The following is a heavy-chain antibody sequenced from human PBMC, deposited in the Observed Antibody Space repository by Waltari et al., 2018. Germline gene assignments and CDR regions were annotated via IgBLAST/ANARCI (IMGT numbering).Heavy chain of an antibody. CDR1: GGSISAYF. V-gene: IGHV4-4*07. J-gene: IGHJ4*02. D-gene: IGHD3-16*01. CDR3: TRDQMLLGSLDS. Sequence: QVQLQESGPGLVKPSATLSLTCTVPGGSISAYFWRWVRQPAGKGLEWIGRIYPSGSTNYNPSLNSRVTISLDKSKNQISLTMTSVTAADTAVYFCTRDQMLLGSLDSWGQGTLVTVSS. CDR2: IYPSGST.